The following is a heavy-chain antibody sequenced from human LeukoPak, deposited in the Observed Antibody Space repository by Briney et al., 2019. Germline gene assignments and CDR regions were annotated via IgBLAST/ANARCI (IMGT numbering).Heavy chain of an antibody. J-gene: IGHJ4*02. V-gene: IGHV6-1*01. Sequence: SQTLSLTCAISGDIVSSNSGARHWIRQSPSRGLEWLGRTYYRSKWYNGYAVSVKSRITINPDTSKNQFSLHLNSVTPEDTAVYYCAGGPGSLLHWGQGILVTVSS. CDR2: TYYRSKWYN. CDR3: AGGPGSLLH. CDR1: GDIVSSNSGA.